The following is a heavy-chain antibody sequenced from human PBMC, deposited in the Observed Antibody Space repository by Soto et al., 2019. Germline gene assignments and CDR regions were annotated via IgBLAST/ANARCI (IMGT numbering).Heavy chain of an antibody. J-gene: IGHJ6*03. CDR1: GGSISSGGYY. CDR3: XARGSYYDILTGYFSYYYYMDV. D-gene: IGHD3-9*01. CDR2: IYYSGST. V-gene: IGHV4-31*03. Sequence: QVQLQESGPGLVKPSQTLSLTCTVSGGSISSGGYYWSWIRQHPGKGLEWIGYIYYSGSTYYNPSLKSRVTISXDTSXXXXXXXXXXXXXXXXXXXXXARGSYYDILTGYFSYYYYMDVWGKGTTVTVSS.